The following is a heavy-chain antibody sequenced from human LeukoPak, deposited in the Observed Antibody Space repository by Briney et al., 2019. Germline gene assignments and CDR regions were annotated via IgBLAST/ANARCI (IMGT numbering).Heavy chain of an antibody. CDR1: GGSISSGGYY. CDR2: IYHSGST. CDR3: ARHQWVPAFDI. Sequence: SETLSLTCTVSGGSISSGGYYWSWIRQPPGKGLEWIGYIYHSGSTYYNPSLKSRVTISVDTSKNQFSLKLSSVTAADTAVYYCARHQWVPAFDIWGQGTMVTVSS. D-gene: IGHD1-26*01. V-gene: IGHV4-30-2*01. J-gene: IGHJ3*02.